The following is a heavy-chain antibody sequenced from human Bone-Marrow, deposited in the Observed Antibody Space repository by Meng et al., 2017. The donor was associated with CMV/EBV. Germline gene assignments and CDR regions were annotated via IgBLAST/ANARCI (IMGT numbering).Heavy chain of an antibody. D-gene: IGHD3-3*01. CDR2: IYYSGST. J-gene: IGHJ5*02. Sequence: SETLSLTCTVSGGSINSYYWTWIRQPPGKGLEWIGYIYYSGSTNYNPSLKSRVTISVDVSKNQFSLKLSSVTAADTAVYYCARDGRGKPLITIFGVAPDWFDPWGQGTLVTVSS. CDR3: ARDGRGKPLITIFGVAPDWFDP. V-gene: IGHV4-59*01. CDR1: GGSINSYY.